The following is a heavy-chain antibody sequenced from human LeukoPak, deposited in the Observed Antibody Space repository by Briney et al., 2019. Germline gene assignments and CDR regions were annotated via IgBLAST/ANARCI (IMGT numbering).Heavy chain of an antibody. CDR1: EFTFSRYW. V-gene: IGHV3-7*03. D-gene: IGHD4-17*01. Sequence: GGSLRLSCEASEFTFSRYWMSWVRQAPGKGLEWVANIKQDGSEKNYVDSVKGRFTISRDNDKNSLYLQMNSLRAEDTAVYYCAKLGVTTPVDYWGQGTLVTVSS. J-gene: IGHJ4*02. CDR3: AKLGVTTPVDY. CDR2: IKQDGSEK.